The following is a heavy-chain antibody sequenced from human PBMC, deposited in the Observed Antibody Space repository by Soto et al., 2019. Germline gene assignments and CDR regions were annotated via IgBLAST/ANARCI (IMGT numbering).Heavy chain of an antibody. Sequence: SETLSLTCQVSGASVGGHYWSWIRQHPGKGLEWIGFVDYTGSNKTNPFLKSRVTISIDTSNNQFSLRLRSVTAADTAVYFCARRSYFESSGYNHCEYWGKGILVTVSA. D-gene: IGHD3-22*01. CDR2: VDYTGSN. V-gene: IGHV4-59*02. CDR3: ARRSYFESSGYNHCEY. J-gene: IGHJ4*02. CDR1: GASVGGHY.